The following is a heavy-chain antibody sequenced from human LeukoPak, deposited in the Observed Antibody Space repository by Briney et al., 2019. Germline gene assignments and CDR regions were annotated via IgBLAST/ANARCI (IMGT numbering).Heavy chain of an antibody. CDR2: ISYDGSNK. CDR3: AKDQAASYCSSTSCYTGIYMDV. D-gene: IGHD2-2*02. CDR1: GFTFSSYA. Sequence: GGSLRLSCAASGFTFSSYAMHWVRQAPGKGLEWVAVISYDGSNKYYAGSVKGRFTISRDNSKNTLYLQMNSLRAEDTAVYYCAKDQAASYCSSTSCYTGIYMDVWGKGTTVTVSS. J-gene: IGHJ6*03. V-gene: IGHV3-30-3*01.